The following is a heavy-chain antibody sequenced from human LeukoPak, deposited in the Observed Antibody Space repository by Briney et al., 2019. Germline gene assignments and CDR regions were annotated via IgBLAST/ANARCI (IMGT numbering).Heavy chain of an antibody. D-gene: IGHD6-19*01. CDR3: ARDESYSSGWNY. CDR1: GGSFSDYY. Sequence: SETLSLTCAVYGGSFSDYYWTWIRQPPGKGLEWIGEITQIESINYNPSLASRVTMSVDTSKNQFSLKLSSVTAADTAVYYCARDESYSSGWNYWGQGTLVTVSS. CDR2: ITQIESI. V-gene: IGHV4-34*01. J-gene: IGHJ4*02.